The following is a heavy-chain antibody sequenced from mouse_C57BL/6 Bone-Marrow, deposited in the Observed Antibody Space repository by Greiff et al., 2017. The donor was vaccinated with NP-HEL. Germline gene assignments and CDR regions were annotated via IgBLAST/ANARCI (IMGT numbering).Heavy chain of an antibody. J-gene: IGHJ1*03. CDR3: ARSGIYYYGSDWYFDV. D-gene: IGHD1-1*01. CDR2: IYPRSGNT. CDR1: GYTFTSYG. V-gene: IGHV1-81*01. Sequence: VKVVESGAELARPGASVKLSCKASGYTFTSYGISWVKQRTGQGLEWIGEIYPRSGNTYYNEKLKGKATLTADKSSSTAYMELRSLTSEDSAVYFCARSGIYYYGSDWYFDVWGTGTTVTVSS.